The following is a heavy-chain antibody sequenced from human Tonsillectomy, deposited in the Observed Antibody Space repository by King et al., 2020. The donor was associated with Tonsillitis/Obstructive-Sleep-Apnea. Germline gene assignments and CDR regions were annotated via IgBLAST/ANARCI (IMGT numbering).Heavy chain of an antibody. CDR1: GYSFTSYW. CDR2: IYPGDSDT. CDR3: ASRYCSSTSCQTEDAFDI. Sequence: QLVQSGAEVKKPGESLKISCKGSGYSFTSYWIGWVRQMPGKGLEWMGIIYPGDSDTRYRPSFHGQVTIPADKSISTAYLQWSSLKASDTAMYYCASRYCSSTSCQTEDAFDIWGQGTMVTVSS. D-gene: IGHD2-2*01. V-gene: IGHV5-51*01. J-gene: IGHJ3*02.